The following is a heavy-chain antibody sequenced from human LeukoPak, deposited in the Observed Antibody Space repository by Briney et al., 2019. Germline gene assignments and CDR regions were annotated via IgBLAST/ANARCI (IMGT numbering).Heavy chain of an antibody. J-gene: IGHJ4*02. Sequence: SETLSLTCTVSGGSISSSSYYWGWIRQPPGKGLEWIGSIYYSGSTYYNPSLKSRVTISVDTSKNQFSLKLSSVTAADTAVYYCARGGGGDCWGYWGQGTLVTVSS. CDR2: IYYSGST. V-gene: IGHV4-39*01. CDR3: ARGGGGDCWGY. CDR1: GGSISSSSYY. D-gene: IGHD2-21*02.